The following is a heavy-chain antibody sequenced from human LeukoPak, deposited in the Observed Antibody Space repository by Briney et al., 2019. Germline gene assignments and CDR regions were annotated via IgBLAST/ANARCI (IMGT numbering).Heavy chain of an antibody. Sequence: GGSLRLSCAASAFTFSSYAMSWVRQAPGKGLEWVSYISSSSTIYYADSVKGRFTISRDNAKNSLYLQMNSLRAEDTAVYYCATNYYGSGRDVWGQGTTVTVSS. CDR2: ISSSSTI. V-gene: IGHV3-48*01. J-gene: IGHJ6*02. CDR1: AFTFSSYA. CDR3: ATNYYGSGRDV. D-gene: IGHD3-10*01.